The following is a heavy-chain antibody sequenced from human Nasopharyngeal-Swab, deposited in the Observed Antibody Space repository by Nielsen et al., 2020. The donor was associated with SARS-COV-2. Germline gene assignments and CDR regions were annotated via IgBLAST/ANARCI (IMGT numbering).Heavy chain of an antibody. CDR2: IGTAGDT. CDR1: GFTFSRFD. Sequence: GESLKISCAASGFTFSRFDMHWVRQVMGKGLEWVSAIGTAGDTYYPRSMKGRFTISRGDAENILYLQMNGLRAEDTAVYYCTRTLSASYMDVWGKGTTVTVSS. V-gene: IGHV3-13*01. CDR3: TRTLSASYMDV. J-gene: IGHJ6*03.